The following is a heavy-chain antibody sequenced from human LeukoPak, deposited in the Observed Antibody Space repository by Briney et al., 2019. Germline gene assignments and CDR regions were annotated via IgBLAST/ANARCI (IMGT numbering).Heavy chain of an antibody. D-gene: IGHD6-13*01. J-gene: IGHJ4*02. Sequence: GASVKVSCKASGYTFTSYGISWMRQAPGQGLEWMGWICAYNGNTNYAQKLQGRVTMTTDTSTNTAYIVLRSLRSDHTAVYYRARVSEGYSSRGYDYWGQGTLVTVSS. CDR2: ICAYNGNT. CDR1: GYTFTSYG. CDR3: ARVSEGYSSRGYDY. V-gene: IGHV1-18*01.